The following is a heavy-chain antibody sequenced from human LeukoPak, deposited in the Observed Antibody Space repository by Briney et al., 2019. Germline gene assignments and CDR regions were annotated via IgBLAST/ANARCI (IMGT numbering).Heavy chain of an antibody. Sequence: GGSLRLSCVASGFTFSNYAITWVRQAPGKGLEWVSSLSDSGRSTYYADSVKGRFTISRDNSKNTLYLQMNSLRAEDTAVYYCAKDRDVYSSSDWVYWGQGTLVTVSS. CDR3: AKDRDVYSSSDWVY. CDR2: LSDSGRST. J-gene: IGHJ4*02. CDR1: GFTFSNYA. V-gene: IGHV3-23*01. D-gene: IGHD6-6*01.